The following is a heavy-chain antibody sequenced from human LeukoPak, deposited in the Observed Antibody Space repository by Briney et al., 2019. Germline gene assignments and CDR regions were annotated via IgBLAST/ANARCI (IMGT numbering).Heavy chain of an antibody. Sequence: PSETLSLTCTVSGGSISSSSYYWGWIRQPPGKGLEWIGSIYYSGSTYYNPPLKSRVTISVDTSKNQFSLKLSSVTAADTAVYYCARSGDYYDSSGYPPLDYWGQGTLVTVSS. CDR2: IYYSGST. J-gene: IGHJ4*02. CDR1: GGSISSSSYY. V-gene: IGHV4-39*01. D-gene: IGHD3-22*01. CDR3: ARSGDYYDSSGYPPLDY.